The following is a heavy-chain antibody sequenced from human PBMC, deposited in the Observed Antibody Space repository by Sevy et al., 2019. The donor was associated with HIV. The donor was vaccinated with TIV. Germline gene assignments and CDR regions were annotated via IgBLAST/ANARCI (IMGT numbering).Heavy chain of an antibody. D-gene: IGHD2-8*01. Sequence: SETLSLTCSVSGGSISRRTDYWGWVRQPPGKGLEWIGSIYYSGRTYYNPSLKSRVTISVDTSKDQFSLKLISVTAADTAGYDWAGPGDSSALRGGYQYAIGVWGQGTTVTVSS. V-gene: IGHV4-39*01. CDR3: AGPGDSSALRGGYQYAIGV. CDR2: IYYSGRT. CDR1: GGSISRRTDY. J-gene: IGHJ6*02.